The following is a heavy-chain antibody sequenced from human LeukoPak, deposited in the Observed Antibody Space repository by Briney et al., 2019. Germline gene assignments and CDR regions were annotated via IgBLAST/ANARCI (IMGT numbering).Heavy chain of an antibody. D-gene: IGHD2-2*02. J-gene: IGHJ5*02. Sequence: PSETLSLTCAVSGYSISSGYHWGWIRQPPGKGLEWIGSIYHSGSTYYNPSLKSRVTISVDTSKNQFSLKLSSVTAADTAVYYCASQGYCSSTSCYNYWWFDLWGQGTLVTVFS. CDR2: IYHSGST. V-gene: IGHV4-38-2*01. CDR1: GYSISSGYH. CDR3: ASQGYCSSTSCYNYWWFDL.